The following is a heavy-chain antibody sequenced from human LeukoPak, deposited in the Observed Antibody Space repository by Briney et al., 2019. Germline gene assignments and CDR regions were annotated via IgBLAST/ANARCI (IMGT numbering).Heavy chain of an antibody. CDR2: ISYDGSNK. CDR3: ARSSSSWYPFDY. J-gene: IGHJ4*02. CDR1: GFTFSGYA. V-gene: IGHV3-30-3*01. D-gene: IGHD6-13*01. Sequence: GRSLRLSCAASGFTFSGYAMHWVRQAPGKGLEWVAVISYDGSNKYYADSVKGRFTISRDNSKNTLYLQMNSLRAEDTAVYYCARSSSSWYPFDYWGQGTLVTVSS.